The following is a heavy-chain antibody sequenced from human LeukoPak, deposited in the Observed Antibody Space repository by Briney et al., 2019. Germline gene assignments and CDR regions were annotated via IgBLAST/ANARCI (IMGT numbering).Heavy chain of an antibody. CDR1: GFTFSSYA. J-gene: IGHJ3*02. Sequence: GGSLRLSCVASGFTFSSYAMSWVRQAPGKGLEWVAVISASGDRAYCADSVKGRITISRDNSQNTLYLQMNSLRAEDTAVYYCAKGKSLPSRGDAFDIWGQGTMVTVSS. D-gene: IGHD2-2*01. CDR2: ISASGDRA. CDR3: AKGKSLPSRGDAFDI. V-gene: IGHV3-23*01.